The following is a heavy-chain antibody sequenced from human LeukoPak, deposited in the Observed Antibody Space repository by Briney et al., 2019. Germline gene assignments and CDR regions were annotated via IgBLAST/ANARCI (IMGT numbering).Heavy chain of an antibody. CDR2: ISSRSGII. J-gene: IGHJ5*02. D-gene: IGHD2-2*01. Sequence: PGGSLRLSCAASGFSISDYYMSWIRQAPGKGLEWVSYISSRSGIIYYADSLKGRFTISRDIPHNSLYLQMNSLRAEDTAVYYCARDVYCSSTSCYDRWFDPWGQGTLVTVSS. V-gene: IGHV3-11*04. CDR3: ARDVYCSSTSCYDRWFDP. CDR1: GFSISDYY.